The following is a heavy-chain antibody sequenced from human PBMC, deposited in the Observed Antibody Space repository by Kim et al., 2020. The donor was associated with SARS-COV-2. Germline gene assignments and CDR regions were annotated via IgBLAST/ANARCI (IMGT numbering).Heavy chain of an antibody. D-gene: IGHD1-26*01. CDR3: TTDGGVGATHYYYYGLDV. CDR2: IKSKTDGGTT. V-gene: IGHV3-15*01. CDR1: GFTFNNAW. J-gene: IGHJ6*02. Sequence: GGSLRLSCAASGFTFNNAWMTWVRQAPGKGLEWVGRIKSKTDGGTTDYAAPVKGRFTISRDDSKNTLYLQMNSLKTEDTAVYYCTTDGGVGATHYYYYGLDVWGQGTTVTVSS.